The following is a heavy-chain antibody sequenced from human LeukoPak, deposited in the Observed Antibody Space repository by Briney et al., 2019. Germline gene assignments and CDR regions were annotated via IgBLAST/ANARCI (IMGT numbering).Heavy chain of an antibody. J-gene: IGHJ4*02. D-gene: IGHD3-10*01. CDR2: ISGSGGST. Sequence: PGGSLRLSCAASGSTFSFYTMNWVRQAPGKGLEWVSAISGSGGSTYYADSVKGRFTISRDNSKNTLYLQMNSLRAEDTAVYYCAKTRDARHVLLWFGEFDYWGQGTLVTVSS. V-gene: IGHV3-23*01. CDR3: AKTRDARHVLLWFGEFDY. CDR1: GSTFSFYT.